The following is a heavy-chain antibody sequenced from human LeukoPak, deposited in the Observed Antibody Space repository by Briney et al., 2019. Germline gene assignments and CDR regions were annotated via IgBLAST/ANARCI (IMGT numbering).Heavy chain of an antibody. CDR1: GYTFTGYY. CDR3: ARASYDFWSGYSHLDC. D-gene: IGHD3-3*01. J-gene: IGHJ4*02. CDR2: INPNSGGT. Sequence: ASVKVSCKASGYTFTGYYMHWVRQAPGQGLEWMGWINPNSGGTNYAQKFQGRVTMTRDTSISTAYMELSRLRSDDTAVYYCARASYDFWSGYSHLDCWGQGTLVTVSS. V-gene: IGHV1-2*02.